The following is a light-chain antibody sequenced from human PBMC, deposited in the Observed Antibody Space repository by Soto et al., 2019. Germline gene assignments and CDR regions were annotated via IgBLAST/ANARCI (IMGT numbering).Light chain of an antibody. CDR3: QAWDSSTAV. CDR1: KSGDKY. Sequence: SYELTQPLSVSVSPGQTARITCSGDKSGDKYACWYQQKPGQSPVLVIYQDTKRPAGIPERFSGSNSGNTATLTISGTQTMDEADYYCQAWDSSTAVFGTGTKVTVL. J-gene: IGLJ1*01. CDR2: QDT. V-gene: IGLV3-1*01.